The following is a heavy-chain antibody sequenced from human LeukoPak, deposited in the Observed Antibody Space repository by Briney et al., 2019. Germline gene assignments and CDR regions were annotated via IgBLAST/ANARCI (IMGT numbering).Heavy chain of an antibody. CDR3: ARSDTTVTGLDP. CDR2: IHYSGST. Sequence: SQTLSLTCTVSGGSFISGNYYWSWIRQPAGKGLEWIGYIHYSGSTNYNPSLKSRVTISVDKTKNQFSMKLSSVTAADTAVYYCARSDTTVTGLDPWGQGTLVSVSS. J-gene: IGHJ5*02. CDR1: GGSFISGNYY. D-gene: IGHD4-17*01. V-gene: IGHV4-61*10.